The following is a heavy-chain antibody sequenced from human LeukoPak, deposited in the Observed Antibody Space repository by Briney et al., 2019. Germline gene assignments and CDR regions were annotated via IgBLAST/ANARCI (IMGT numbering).Heavy chain of an antibody. CDR3: ARQPDTVTTFADY. CDR1: GYTFTSYG. Sequence: ASVKVSCKASGYTFTSYGISWVRQAPGQGGEGMGWISAHNGNTNYAQKLQGRVTITTDTYTSTAYMELRSLRSDDTAVYYCARQPDTVTTFADYWGQGTLVTVSS. J-gene: IGHJ4*02. V-gene: IGHV1-18*01. D-gene: IGHD4-17*01. CDR2: ISAHNGNT.